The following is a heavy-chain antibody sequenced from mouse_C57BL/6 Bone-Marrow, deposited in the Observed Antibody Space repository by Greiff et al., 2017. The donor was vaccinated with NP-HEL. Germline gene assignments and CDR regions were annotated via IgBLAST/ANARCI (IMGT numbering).Heavy chain of an antibody. J-gene: IGHJ1*03. V-gene: IGHV2-2*01. CDR3: ARKNYGSSYWYFDV. Sequence: QVQLQQSGPGLVQPSQSLSITCTVSGFSLTSYGVHWVRQSPGKGLEWLGVIWSGGSTDYNAAFISRLSISKDNSKSQVFFKMNSLQADYTAIYYCARKNYGSSYWYFDVWGTGTTVTVSS. CDR1: GFSLTSYG. D-gene: IGHD1-1*01. CDR2: IWSGGST.